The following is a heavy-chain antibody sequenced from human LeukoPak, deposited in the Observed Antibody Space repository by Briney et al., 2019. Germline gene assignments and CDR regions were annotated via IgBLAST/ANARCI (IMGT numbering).Heavy chain of an antibody. V-gene: IGHV3-64*01. CDR3: ARGRRGYSGYDHYYFDY. CDR1: GFTFSSYG. CDR2: ISSNGGST. J-gene: IGHJ4*02. D-gene: IGHD5-12*01. Sequence: GGSLRLSCAASGFTFSSYGMHWVRQAPGKGLEYVTAISSNGGSTYYANSVKGRFTISRDNSKNTLYLQMGSLRAEEMAVYYCARGRRGYSGYDHYYFDYWGQGTLVTVSS.